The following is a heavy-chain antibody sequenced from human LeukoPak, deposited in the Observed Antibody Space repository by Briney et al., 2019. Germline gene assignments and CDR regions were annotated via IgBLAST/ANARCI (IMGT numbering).Heavy chain of an antibody. D-gene: IGHD5-24*01. Sequence: SETLSLTCTVSGGSITTSCCYWGWVRQSPGTALEWIGGIYYNGDTYYNPSLKSRVTLSVVTSKNQFSLNLSPVTAADTAVYYCAKMRMANYYYHGMDVWGKGPGSSSPQ. J-gene: IGHJ6*01. V-gene: IGHV4-39*01. CDR1: GGSITTSCCY. CDR3: AKMRMANYYYHGMDV. CDR2: IYYNGDT.